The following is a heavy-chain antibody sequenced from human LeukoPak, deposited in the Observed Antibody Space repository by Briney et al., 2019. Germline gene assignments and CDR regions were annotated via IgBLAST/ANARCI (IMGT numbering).Heavy chain of an antibody. CDR2: ISYDGSNK. V-gene: IGHV3-30*19. CDR1: GFTFSSYG. Sequence: PGGSLRLSCAASGFTFSSYGMHWVRQAPGKGLEWVAVISYDGSNKYYADSVKGRFTISRDNSKNTLYLQMNSLRAEDTAVYYCARGRRIAAAGIDYWGQRTLVTVSS. J-gene: IGHJ4*02. D-gene: IGHD6-13*01. CDR3: ARGRRIAAAGIDY.